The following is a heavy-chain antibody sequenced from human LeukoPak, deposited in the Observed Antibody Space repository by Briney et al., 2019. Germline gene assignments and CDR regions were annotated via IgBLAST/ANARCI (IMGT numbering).Heavy chain of an antibody. CDR2: IYYIGSA. D-gene: IGHD3-22*01. CDR1: GGSISSGDYY. Sequence: PSETLSLTCTVSGGSISSGDYYWSWIRQPPGKGLEWIGYIYYIGSAYYNPSLKSRVTISVDTSKNQFSLKLSSVTAADTAVYYCARGGNTYYYDSSGYYPWGQGTLVTVSS. CDR3: ARGGNTYYYDSSGYYP. V-gene: IGHV4-30-4*01. J-gene: IGHJ5*02.